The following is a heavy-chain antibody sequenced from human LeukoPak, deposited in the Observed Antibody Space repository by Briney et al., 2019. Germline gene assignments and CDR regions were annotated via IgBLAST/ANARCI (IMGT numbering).Heavy chain of an antibody. D-gene: IGHD6-13*01. V-gene: IGHV1-69*01. CDR1: GGTFSSYA. J-gene: IGHJ4*02. Sequence: SVKVSCKASGGTFSSYAISWVRQAPGQGLEWMGGIIPIFGTANYAQKFQGRVTITADESTSTAYMELSSLRSEDTAVYYCARDEEWLGKYSSSWYYWGQGTLVTVSS. CDR3: ARDEEWLGKYSSSWYY. CDR2: IIPIFGTA.